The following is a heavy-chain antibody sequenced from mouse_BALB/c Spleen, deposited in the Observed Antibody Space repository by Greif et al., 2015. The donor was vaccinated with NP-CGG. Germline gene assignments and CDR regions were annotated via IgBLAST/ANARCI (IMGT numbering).Heavy chain of an antibody. V-gene: IGHV14-3*02. Sequence: EVQLQQSGAELVKPGASVKLSCTASGFNIKDTYMHWVKQRPEQGLEWIGRIDPANGNTKYDPKFQGKATITADTSSNTAHLQLSSLTSEDTAVYYCARWDWYFGVWGAGTTVTVSS. CDR3: ARWDWYFGV. CDR2: IDPANGNT. J-gene: IGHJ1*01. CDR1: GFNIKDTY.